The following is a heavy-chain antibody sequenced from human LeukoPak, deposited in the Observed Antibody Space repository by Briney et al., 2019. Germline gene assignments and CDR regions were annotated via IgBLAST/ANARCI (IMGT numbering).Heavy chain of an antibody. Sequence: PGGSLRLSCAASGFTFDDYAMHWVRQAPGKGLEGGSGISWNSGSIGYADSVKGRFTISRDNAKNSLYLQMNSLRAEDTALYYCARDAHTGSGTYWGGVDYYYGLDVWGQGTTVTVSS. CDR2: ISWNSGSI. J-gene: IGHJ6*02. CDR1: GFTFDDYA. D-gene: IGHD3-10*01. CDR3: ARDAHTGSGTYWGGVDYYYGLDV. V-gene: IGHV3-9*01.